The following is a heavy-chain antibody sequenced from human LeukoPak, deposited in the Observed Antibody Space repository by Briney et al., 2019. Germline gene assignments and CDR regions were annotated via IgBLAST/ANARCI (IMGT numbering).Heavy chain of an antibody. Sequence: ASVKVSCNASGYTFISYYIHWVRQAPGQGLEWMGIINPSGGSTSYAQKFQGRVTMTRDTSTSTVYMELSSLRSEDTAVYYCARDRGSAEAVAGFCPADYWGQGTLVTVSS. CDR1: GYTFISYY. CDR2: INPSGGST. CDR3: ARDRGSAEAVAGFCPADY. D-gene: IGHD6-19*01. J-gene: IGHJ4*02. V-gene: IGHV1-46*01.